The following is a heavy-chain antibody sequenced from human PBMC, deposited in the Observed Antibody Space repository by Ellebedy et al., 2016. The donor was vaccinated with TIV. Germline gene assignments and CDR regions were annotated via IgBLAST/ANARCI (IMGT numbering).Heavy chain of an antibody. Sequence: HTGGSLRLXXTASGFTFSNYWMHWVRQVPGKGLVWVARINNDGSTPTYADFVKGRFTVSRDNAKNTLYLQMNSLRAEDTAVYYCARDRGYDSYAYYWFWWFDPWGQGTLVTVSS. CDR1: GFTFSNYW. V-gene: IGHV3-74*01. CDR3: ARDRGYDSYAYYWFWWFDP. J-gene: IGHJ5*02. CDR2: INNDGSTP. D-gene: IGHD3-22*01.